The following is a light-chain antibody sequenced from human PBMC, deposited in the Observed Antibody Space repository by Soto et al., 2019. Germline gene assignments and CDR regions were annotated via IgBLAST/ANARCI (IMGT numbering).Light chain of an antibody. J-gene: IGKJ3*01. V-gene: IGKV1-27*01. CDR3: QKYSSVPV. Sequence: DIQMTQSPTSLSASVGDRVIITCQESQGIRNFVAWYQQKPGKAPKLLIYAASTLQSGVPSRFSGSGSGTDFTLTINSLQPEDVATYSCQKYSSVPVFGPGTKVEIK. CDR2: AAS. CDR1: QGIRNF.